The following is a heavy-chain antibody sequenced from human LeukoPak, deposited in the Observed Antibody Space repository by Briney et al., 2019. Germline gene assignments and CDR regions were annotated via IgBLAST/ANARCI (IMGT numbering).Heavy chain of an antibody. D-gene: IGHD3-9*01. CDR1: GGSISIGYYH. CDR2: IYDSGST. Sequence: SETLSLTCTVSGGSISIGYYHWGWIRQPPGKGLEWIGSIYDSGSTYYNPSLKIRVAIYVATPKNQLSLRPVSVTAADTSLYDRASHETAGYYLGYWGQGTLVTVSS. V-gene: IGHV4-39*01. J-gene: IGHJ4*02. CDR3: ASHETAGYYLGY.